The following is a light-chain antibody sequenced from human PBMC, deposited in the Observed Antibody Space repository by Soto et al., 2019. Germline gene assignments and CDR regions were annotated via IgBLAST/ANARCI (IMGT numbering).Light chain of an antibody. CDR2: GAS. CDR1: QSVSSR. J-gene: IGKJ5*01. Sequence: EIVLTQSPGTLSLSPVERATLSGRASQSVSSRLAWYQQKPGQAPRLLISGASSRATGIPDRFSGSGSATDFTLTISRLEPEDFALYYCQQYGSSPITFGQGTRLEIK. CDR3: QQYGSSPIT. V-gene: IGKV3-20*01.